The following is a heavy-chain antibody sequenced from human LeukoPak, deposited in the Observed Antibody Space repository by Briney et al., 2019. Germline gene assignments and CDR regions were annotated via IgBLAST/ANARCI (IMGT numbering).Heavy chain of an antibody. CDR1: GYSISSGYY. J-gene: IGHJ4*02. D-gene: IGHD4-17*01. CDR2: IYHSGST. CDR3: ARALDYGDYPFDY. Sequence: PSETLSLTCAVSGYSISSGYYWGWIRQPPGKVLEWIGSIYHSGSTYYNPSLKSRVTISVDTSKNQFSLKLSSVTAADTAVYYCARALDYGDYPFDYWGQGTLVTVSS. V-gene: IGHV4-38-2*01.